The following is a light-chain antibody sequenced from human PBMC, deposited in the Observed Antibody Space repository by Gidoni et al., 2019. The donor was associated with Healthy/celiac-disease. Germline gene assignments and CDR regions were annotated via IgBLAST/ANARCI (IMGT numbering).Light chain of an antibody. CDR2: LGS. V-gene: IGKV2-28*01. CDR1: QSFLHSNGYNY. CDR3: MQALQTPRT. Sequence: DIVMTQSPLSLPVTPGEPASISCRSSQSFLHSNGYNYLDWYLQKPGQSPQLLIYLGSNRASEVPDRFSGSGSGTDFTLKISRVEAEDVGVYYCMQALQTPRTFGQGTKVEIK. J-gene: IGKJ1*01.